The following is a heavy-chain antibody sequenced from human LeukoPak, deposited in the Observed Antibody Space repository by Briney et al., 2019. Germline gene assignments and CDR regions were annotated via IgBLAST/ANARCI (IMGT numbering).Heavy chain of an antibody. CDR2: VYYSGST. CDR1: GGSISYYY. J-gene: IGHJ5*02. D-gene: IGHD1-26*01. V-gene: IGHV4-59*01. Sequence: SETLSLTCTVSGGSISYYYWSWIRQPPGKGLQWIGYVYYSGSTNYNPSLKSRVTISVDTSKNQFSLKLSSVTAADTAVYYCARAGNGRWFDPWGQGTLVTVSS. CDR3: ARAGNGRWFDP.